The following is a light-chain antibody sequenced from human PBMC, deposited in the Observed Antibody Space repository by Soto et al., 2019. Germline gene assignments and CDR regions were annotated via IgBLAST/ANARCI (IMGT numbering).Light chain of an antibody. CDR2: DAS. V-gene: IGKV1-5*01. CDR1: QSVSTW. CDR3: QQYNSYWT. Sequence: DIQMTQSPSTLSASVGDRITITCRASQSVSTWLAWYQQKPGKAPKVLIYDASSLERGVPSRFSGSGSGTKFTLTISSLQPDDIATSSCQQYNSYWTFGQGTKVEIK. J-gene: IGKJ1*01.